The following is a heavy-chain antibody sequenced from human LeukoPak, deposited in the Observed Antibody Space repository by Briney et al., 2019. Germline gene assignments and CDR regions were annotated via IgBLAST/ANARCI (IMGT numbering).Heavy chain of an antibody. CDR1: GFTFSSYG. J-gene: IGHJ4*02. CDR3: ANGERFGELFGVDY. V-gene: IGHV3-30*02. CDR2: IRYDGSNK. D-gene: IGHD3-10*01. Sequence: PGGSLRLSCAASGFTFSSYGMHWVRQAPGKGLEWVAFIRYDGSNKYYADSVKGRFTISRDNSKNTLYLQMNSLRAEDTAVYYCANGERFGELFGVDYWGQGTLVTVSS.